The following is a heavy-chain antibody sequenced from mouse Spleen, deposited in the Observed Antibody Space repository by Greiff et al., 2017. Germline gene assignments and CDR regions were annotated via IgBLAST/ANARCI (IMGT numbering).Heavy chain of an antibody. J-gene: IGHJ3*01. V-gene: IGHV1-53*01. CDR2: INPSNGGT. Sequence: QVQLQQSGTELVKPGASVKLSCKASGYTFTSYWMHWVKQRPGQGLEWIGNINPSNGGTNYNEKFKTKATLTVDKSSSTAYMQLSSLTSGDSAVYYCTNPYGSSSWFAYWGQGTLVTVSA. CDR3: TNPYGSSSWFAY. D-gene: IGHD1-1*01. CDR1: GYTFTSYW.